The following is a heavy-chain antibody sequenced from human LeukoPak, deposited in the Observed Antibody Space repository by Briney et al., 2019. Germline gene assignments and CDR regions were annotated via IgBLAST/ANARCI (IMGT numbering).Heavy chain of an antibody. CDR2: IWYDGSNK. CDR1: GFTFSSYG. J-gene: IGHJ4*02. D-gene: IGHD3-10*01. Sequence: GGSLRLSCAASGFTFSSYGMHWVRQAPGKGLEWVAVIWYDGSNKYYADSVKGRFTISRDNSKNTLYLQMSSLRAEDTAVYYCARGFLTMVRGALDYWGQGTLVTVSS. V-gene: IGHV3-33*01. CDR3: ARGFLTMVRGALDY.